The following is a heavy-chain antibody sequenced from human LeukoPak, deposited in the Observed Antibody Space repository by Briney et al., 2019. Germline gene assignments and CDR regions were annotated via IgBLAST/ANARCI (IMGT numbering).Heavy chain of an antibody. D-gene: IGHD5-12*01. CDR1: GFTFSSYA. CDR2: ISGSGGST. Sequence: GGSLRLSCAASGFTFSSYAMSWVRQAPGEGLEWVSAISGSGGSTYYADSVKGRFTISRDNSKNTLYLQMNSLRAEDTAVYYCAKAGGGYDLYYYYYYGMDVWGQGTTVTVSS. V-gene: IGHV3-23*01. CDR3: AKAGGGYDLYYYYYYGMDV. J-gene: IGHJ6*02.